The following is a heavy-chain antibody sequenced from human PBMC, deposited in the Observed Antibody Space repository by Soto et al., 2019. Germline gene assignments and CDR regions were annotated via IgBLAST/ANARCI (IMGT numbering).Heavy chain of an antibody. J-gene: IGHJ3*02. CDR2: INPNSGDT. CDR1: GYTFTDYY. Sequence: GAAVKVSCKASGYTFTDYYLQWVRQAPGQGLEWMGWINPNSGDTIYAQKFQGRVTLTRDTSISTAYMELSRLRSDDTAVYYCARRKAGYYDSSGSGAFDIWGQGTLVTVSS. V-gene: IGHV1-2*02. CDR3: ARRKAGYYDSSGSGAFDI. D-gene: IGHD3-22*01.